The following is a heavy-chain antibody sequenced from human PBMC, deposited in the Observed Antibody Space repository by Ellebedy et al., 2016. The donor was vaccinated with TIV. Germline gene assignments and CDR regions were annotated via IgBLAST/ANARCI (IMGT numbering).Heavy chain of an antibody. Sequence: GESLKISCATFGPTFSSNFMTWVRHTPGKGLEWVAIIRSDGRTDYADSVKGRFAVSSDNSRNRLYLQMNSLRAEDTAMYYCARDREGSSMEYWGQGTLVTVSS. CDR3: ARDREGSSMEY. D-gene: IGHD2/OR15-2a*01. V-gene: IGHV3-53*01. J-gene: IGHJ4*02. CDR1: GPTFSSNF. CDR2: IRSDGRT.